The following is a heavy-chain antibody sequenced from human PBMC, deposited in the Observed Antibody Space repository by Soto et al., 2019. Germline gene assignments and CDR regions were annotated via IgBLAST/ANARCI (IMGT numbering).Heavy chain of an antibody. V-gene: IGHV3-30*18. CDR1: GFTFSSYG. CDR2: ISYDGSNK. CDR3: AKDLRYASYYYYGMDV. Sequence: QVQLVEAGGGVVQPGRSLRLSCAASGFTFSSYGMHWVRQAPGKGLAWVAVISYDGSNKYYADSVKGRFTISRDNSKNTLYLQMNSLRAEDTAVYYCAKDLRYASYYYYGMDVWGQGTTVTVSS. J-gene: IGHJ6*02. D-gene: IGHD1-1*01.